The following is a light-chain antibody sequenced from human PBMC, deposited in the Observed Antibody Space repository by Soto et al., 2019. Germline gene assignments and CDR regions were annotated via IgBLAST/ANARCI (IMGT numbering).Light chain of an antibody. V-gene: IGLV4-69*01. CDR2: LNSDGSH. CDR3: QTWGTGIRV. Sequence: QPVLTQSPSASASLGASVKLTCTLSSGHSNYAIAWHQQQPQKGPRYLMKLNSDGSHSKGDGVPDRFSGSSSGAERYLTISSIQSEDEADYYCQTWGTGIRVFGGGTKVTVL. J-gene: IGLJ3*02. CDR1: SGHSNYA.